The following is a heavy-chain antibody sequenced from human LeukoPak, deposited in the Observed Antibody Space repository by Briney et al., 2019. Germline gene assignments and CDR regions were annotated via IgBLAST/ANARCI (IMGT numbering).Heavy chain of an antibody. CDR2: INPNSGGT. CDR1: GYTFTGYY. V-gene: IGHV1-2*02. D-gene: IGHD2-15*01. J-gene: IGHJ3*02. Sequence: GASVKVSCKASGYTFTGYYMHWVRQAPGQGLEWMGWINPNSGGTNYAQKFQGRVTMTGDTSISTAYMELSRLRSDDTAVYYCARVKKYCSGGSCYEAFDIWGQGTMVTVSS. CDR3: ARVKKYCSGGSCYEAFDI.